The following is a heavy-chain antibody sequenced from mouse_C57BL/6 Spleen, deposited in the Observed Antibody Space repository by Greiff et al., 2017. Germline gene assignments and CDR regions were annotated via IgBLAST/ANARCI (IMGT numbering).Heavy chain of an antibody. CDR3: ARVARYDWYFDV. CDR2: ISYSGST. J-gene: IGHJ1*03. CDR1: GYSITSGYD. Sequence: EVQLQESGPGMVKPSQSLSLTCTVTGYSITSGYDWHWIRHFPGNKLEWMGYISYSGSTNYNPSLKSRISITHDTSKNHFFLKLNSVTTEDTATYYCARVARYDWYFDVWGTGTTVTVAS. V-gene: IGHV3-1*01. D-gene: IGHD2-12*01.